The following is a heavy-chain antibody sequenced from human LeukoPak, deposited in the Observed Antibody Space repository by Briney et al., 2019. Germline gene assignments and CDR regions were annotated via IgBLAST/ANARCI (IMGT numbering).Heavy chain of an antibody. J-gene: IGHJ4*02. D-gene: IGHD3-3*01. CDR2: IYYSGST. CDR3: AREYYDFWSGRKHFDY. Sequence: SETLSLTCTVSGGSISSYYWSWIRQPPGKGLEWIGYIYYSGSTNYNPSLKSRVTISVDTSKNQFSLKLSSVTAADTAVYYCAREYYDFWSGRKHFDYWGQGTLVTVSS. V-gene: IGHV4-59*01. CDR1: GGSISSYY.